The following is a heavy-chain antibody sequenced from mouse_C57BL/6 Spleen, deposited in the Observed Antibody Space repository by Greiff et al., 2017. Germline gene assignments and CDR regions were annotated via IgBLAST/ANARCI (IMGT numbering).Heavy chain of an antibody. CDR2: INPSTGGT. CDR1: GYSFTGYY. Sequence: VQLQQSGPELVKPGASVKISCKASGYSFTGYYMNWVKQSPEKSLEWIGEINPSTGGTTYNQKFKAKATLTVDKSSSTAYMQLKSLTSEDSAVYYCARCHYYGSSGAYWGQGTTLTVSS. CDR3: ARCHYYGSSGAY. V-gene: IGHV1-42*01. J-gene: IGHJ2*01. D-gene: IGHD1-1*01.